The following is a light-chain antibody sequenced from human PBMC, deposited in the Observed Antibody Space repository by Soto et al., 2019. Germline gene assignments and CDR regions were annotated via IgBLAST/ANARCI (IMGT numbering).Light chain of an antibody. J-gene: IGKJ5*01. CDR2: DAS. Sequence: EIVRTQSPATLSASPGESATLSCRASQSVSSNLAWHQKKPGQAPRILMYDASTRATGISARFSGSGSGTEFNLTISSLQSEDFAVYDCQQYHNWPITFGQGTRLEIK. V-gene: IGKV3-15*01. CDR3: QQYHNWPIT. CDR1: QSVSSN.